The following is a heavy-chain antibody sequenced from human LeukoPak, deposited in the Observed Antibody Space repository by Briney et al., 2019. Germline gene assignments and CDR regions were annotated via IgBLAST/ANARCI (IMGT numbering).Heavy chain of an antibody. CDR2: IYYSGST. Sequence: SETLSLTCTVSGGSISSYYWSWIRQPPGKGLEWIGYIYYSGSTNYNPSLKSRVTISVDTSKNQFSLKLSSVTAADTAVYYCARAPRYYDFWSPDYWGQGTLVTVSS. V-gene: IGHV4-59*01. J-gene: IGHJ4*02. D-gene: IGHD3-3*01. CDR1: GGSISSYY. CDR3: ARAPRYYDFWSPDY.